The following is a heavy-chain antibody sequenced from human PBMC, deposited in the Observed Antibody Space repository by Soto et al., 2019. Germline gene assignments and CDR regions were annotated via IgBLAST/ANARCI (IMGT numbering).Heavy chain of an antibody. V-gene: IGHV3-23*04. CDR3: AKTYVAWANFPFGS. CDR1: GFNFNSHV. Sequence: EVQLVESGGGLVQPGGSLRLSCTASGFNFNSHVMSWVRQAPGKGLEWLAIIRDDGVTTYYAASVKGRFTISRDNSMNTLYLQMKSLRAEDTAVYYCAKTYVAWANFPFGSWGQGIQVTVSS. D-gene: IGHD2-21*01. J-gene: IGHJ4*02. CDR2: IRDDGVTT.